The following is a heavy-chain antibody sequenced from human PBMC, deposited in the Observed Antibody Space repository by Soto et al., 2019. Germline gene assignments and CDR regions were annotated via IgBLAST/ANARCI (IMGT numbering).Heavy chain of an antibody. V-gene: IGHV3-30*18. Sequence: PGGSLRLSCAASEFTFSSYGMHWVRQAPGKGLEWVAVISYDGSNKYYADSVKGRFTISRDNSKNTLYLQMNSLRAEDTAVYYRAKVILGITGPTWAGKGGLDYWGQGTLVTVSS. CDR3: AKVILGITGPTWAGKGGLDY. J-gene: IGHJ4*02. D-gene: IGHD3-10*01. CDR1: EFTFSSYG. CDR2: ISYDGSNK.